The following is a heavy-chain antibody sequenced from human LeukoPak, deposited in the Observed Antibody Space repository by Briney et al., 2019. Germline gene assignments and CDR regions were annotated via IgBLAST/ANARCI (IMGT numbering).Heavy chain of an antibody. CDR3: ARDQRLRAEYSSGWGLDY. Sequence: PSETLSLTCTVSGGSISGGHYYWSWIRQPPGKGLEWIGYNYYSGNTYYNPSLKSRLSISLDTSKNRFSLQLSSVTVADTAVYYCARDQRLRAEYSSGWGLDYWGQGTLVTVSS. CDR2: NYYSGNT. J-gene: IGHJ4*02. V-gene: IGHV4-30-4*08. CDR1: GGSISGGHYY. D-gene: IGHD6-19*01.